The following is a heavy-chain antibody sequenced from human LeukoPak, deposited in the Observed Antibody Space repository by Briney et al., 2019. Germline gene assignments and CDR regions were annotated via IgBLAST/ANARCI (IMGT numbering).Heavy chain of an antibody. J-gene: IGHJ5*02. CDR1: GDSFSSNNAA. CDR3: ARGLAVAGTRAFDP. CDR2: TYYRSRWYN. V-gene: IGHV6-1*01. Sequence: SQTLSLTCAISGDSFSSNNAAWNWIRQSPSRGLEWLGNTYYRSRWYNDYAASVISRITINSDTSRNQFSLQLNSVTPEDTSVYYCARGLAVAGTRAFDPWGQGTLVTVSS. D-gene: IGHD6-19*01.